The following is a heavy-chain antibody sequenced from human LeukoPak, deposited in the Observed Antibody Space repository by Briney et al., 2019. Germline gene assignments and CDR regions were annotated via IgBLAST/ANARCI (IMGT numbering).Heavy chain of an antibody. Sequence: GGSLRLSCAASGFTFSSYSMNWVRQAPGKGLEWVSSISSSSSYIYYADSVKGRFTISRNNAKNSLYLQMNSLRAEDTAVYYCARFIGPEYSSGWYEHYWGQGTQVTVSS. J-gene: IGHJ4*02. D-gene: IGHD6-19*01. CDR2: ISSSSSYI. CDR1: GFTFSSYS. CDR3: ARFIGPEYSSGWYEHY. V-gene: IGHV3-21*01.